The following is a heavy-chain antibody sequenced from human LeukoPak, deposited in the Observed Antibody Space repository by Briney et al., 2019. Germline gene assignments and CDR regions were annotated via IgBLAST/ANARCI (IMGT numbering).Heavy chain of an antibody. CDR1: GGSISSYY. D-gene: IGHD2-2*01. V-gene: IGHV4-59*01. J-gene: IGHJ5*02. CDR3: ARGGYCSSTSCYSADNWFDP. CDR2: IYYSGST. Sequence: PSETLSLTCTVSGGSISSYYWSWIRQPPGKGLEWIGYIYYSGSTNYNLSLKSRVTISVDTSKNQFSLKLSSVTAADTAVYYCARGGYCSSTSCYSADNWFDPWGQGTLVTVSS.